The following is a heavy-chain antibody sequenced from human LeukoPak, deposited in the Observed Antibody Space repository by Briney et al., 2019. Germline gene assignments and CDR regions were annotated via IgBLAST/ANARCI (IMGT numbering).Heavy chain of an antibody. CDR1: GFTFDDYA. CDR3: AKGDIYGSGSPGFDY. V-gene: IGHV3-9*01. Sequence: GGSLRLSCAASGFTFDDYAMHWVRQAPGKGLEWVSGISWNSGSIVYADSVKGRFTISRDNAKNSLYLQMNSLRAEDTALYYCAKGDIYGSGSPGFDYWGQGTLVTVSS. CDR2: ISWNSGSI. J-gene: IGHJ4*02. D-gene: IGHD3-10*01.